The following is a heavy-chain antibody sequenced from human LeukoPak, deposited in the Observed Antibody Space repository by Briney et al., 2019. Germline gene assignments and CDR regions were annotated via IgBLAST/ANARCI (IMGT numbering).Heavy chain of an antibody. CDR1: GFTFSSYG. J-gene: IGHJ4*02. CDR2: IRYDGSNK. CDR3: AKGAGITMIVVADFDY. V-gene: IGHV3-30*02. D-gene: IGHD3-22*01. Sequence: GGSLSLSCAASGFTFSSYGMHWVRQAPGKGLEWVAFIRYDGSNKYYADSVKGRFTISRDNSKNTLYLQMNSLRAEDTSVYYCAKGAGITMIVVADFDYWGQGTLVTVSS.